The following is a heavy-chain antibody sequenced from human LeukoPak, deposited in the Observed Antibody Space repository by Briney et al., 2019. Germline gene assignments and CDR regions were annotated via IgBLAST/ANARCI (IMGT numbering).Heavy chain of an antibody. CDR2: INQDGSEK. CDR3: AKEGGGRSNRYFQH. D-gene: IGHD2-15*01. CDR1: GFIFNSYW. J-gene: IGHJ1*01. Sequence: GGSLRLSCAASGFIFNSYWMTWVRQTPGKGLEWVANINQDGSEKHYVDSVKGRFTISRDNAKNSLYLQLNSLRAEDTAVYYCAKEGGGRSNRYFQHWGQGTLVTVSS. V-gene: IGHV3-7*03.